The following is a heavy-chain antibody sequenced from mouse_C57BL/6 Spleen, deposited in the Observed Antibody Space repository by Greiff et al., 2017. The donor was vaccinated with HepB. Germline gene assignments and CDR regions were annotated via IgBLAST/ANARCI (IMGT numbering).Heavy chain of an antibody. V-gene: IGHV1-53*01. D-gene: IGHD1-1*01. Sequence: QVQLKQPGTELVKPGASVKLSCKASGYTFTSYWMHWVKQRPGQGLEWIGNINPSNGGTNYNEKFKSKATLTVDKSSSTAYMQLSSLTSEDSAVYYCAREATVATGYFDYWGQGTTLTVSS. CDR2: INPSNGGT. J-gene: IGHJ2*01. CDR1: GYTFTSYW. CDR3: AREATVATGYFDY.